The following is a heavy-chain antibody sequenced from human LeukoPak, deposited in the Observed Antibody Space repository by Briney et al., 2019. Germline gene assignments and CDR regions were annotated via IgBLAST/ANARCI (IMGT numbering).Heavy chain of an antibody. Sequence: GGSLRLSCAASEFTFSTYWMSWVRQAPGKGLEWVANIKQDGSEKFYGDSVKGRFTISRDNAKNSLYLQMNSLRAEDTAMYYCAGGSSGRNIGMVDYWGQGILVTVSS. J-gene: IGHJ4*02. CDR1: EFTFSTYW. D-gene: IGHD5-18*01. CDR3: AGGSSGRNIGMVDY. CDR2: IKQDGSEK. V-gene: IGHV3-7*01.